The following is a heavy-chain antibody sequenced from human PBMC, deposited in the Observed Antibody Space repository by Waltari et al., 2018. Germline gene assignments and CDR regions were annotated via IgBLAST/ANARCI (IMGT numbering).Heavy chain of an antibody. CDR2: ISSSGNYI. D-gene: IGHD3-10*01. Sequence: EVQLVESGGGLVKPGGSLRLSCAASGFPFSTYSMNWVRQPPGKGLEWVSSISSSGNYIDNADSVKGRFTISRDNAKNSLFLQMNSLRAEDTAVYYCARAYYGSGSSHFDYWGQGTLVTVSS. CDR3: ARAYYGSGSSHFDY. CDR1: GFPFSTYS. J-gene: IGHJ4*02. V-gene: IGHV3-21*01.